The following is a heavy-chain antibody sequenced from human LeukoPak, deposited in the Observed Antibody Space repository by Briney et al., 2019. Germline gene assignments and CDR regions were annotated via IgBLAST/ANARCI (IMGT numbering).Heavy chain of an antibody. V-gene: IGHV3-21*01. CDR3: ARASYYYGSGSYSPVDY. Sequence: GGCPRGSRAASGFTFSGYSMNWGRQAPGEGRGWGSSISSSSSYIYYADSVKGLFTISRDNAKNSLYLQMSSLRAEDTAAYYCARASYYYGSGSYSPVDYWGQGTLVTVSS. D-gene: IGHD3-10*01. CDR1: GFTFSGYS. CDR2: ISSSSSYI. J-gene: IGHJ4*02.